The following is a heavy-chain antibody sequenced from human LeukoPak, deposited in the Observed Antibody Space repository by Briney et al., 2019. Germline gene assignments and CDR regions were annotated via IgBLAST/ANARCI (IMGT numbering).Heavy chain of an antibody. V-gene: IGHV4-61*01. D-gene: IGHD3-10*01. CDR2: IYYSGST. J-gene: IGHJ4*02. CDR1: GGSVSSGNYY. Sequence: PSETLSLTCTVSGGSVSSGNYYWSWIRQPPGKGLEWIGSIYYSGSTNYNPSLKSRVTISVDTSKNQFSLKLSSVTAADTAVYYCARERRGSGSYPFDYWGQGTLVTVSS. CDR3: ARERRGSGSYPFDY.